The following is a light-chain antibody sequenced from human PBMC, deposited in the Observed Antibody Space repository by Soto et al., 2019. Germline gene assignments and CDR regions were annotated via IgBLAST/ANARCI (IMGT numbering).Light chain of an antibody. Sequence: QAVVTQEPSFSVSLGRTVTLTCALSSGSVSTSNYPSWYQQTPGQAPRTLIYSTNTRSSGVPDRFSGSILGNKAALTIAGAQADDESDYYCVLYMGSGIWVFGGGTKRTVL. V-gene: IGLV8-61*01. CDR3: VLYMGSGIWV. CDR2: STN. J-gene: IGLJ3*02. CDR1: SGSVSTSNY.